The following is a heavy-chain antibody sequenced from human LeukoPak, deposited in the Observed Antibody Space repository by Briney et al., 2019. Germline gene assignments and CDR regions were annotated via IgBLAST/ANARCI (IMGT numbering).Heavy chain of an antibody. CDR3: ARIRSSGYYSINDY. D-gene: IGHD3-22*01. J-gene: IGHJ4*02. V-gene: IGHV1-18*01. CDR2: ISAYNGNT. Sequence: ASVKVSCKASGYTFTSYGISWVRQAPGQRRGWMGWISAYNGNTNYAQKLQGRVTMTTDTSTSTAYMELRSPRSDDTAVYFFARIRSSGYYSINDYRGQGTLVTVSS. CDR1: GYTFTSYG.